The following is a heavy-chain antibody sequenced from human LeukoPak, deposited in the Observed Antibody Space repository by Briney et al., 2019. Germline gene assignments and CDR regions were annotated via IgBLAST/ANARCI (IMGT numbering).Heavy chain of an antibody. CDR3: ARELGAKAVQFNGSDS. CDR2: IIAIFGKA. CDR1: GCTFSNYA. V-gene: IGHV1-69*05. Sequence: SVKVSCKASGCTFSNYAIRWVRQAPGQGLEWMGGIIAIFGKAKYAQKFQGRVTITTDESTSTAYMELSSMRSEDTAVYYCARELGAKAVQFNGSDSWGQGTLVTVSS. D-gene: IGHD3-16*01. J-gene: IGHJ5*01.